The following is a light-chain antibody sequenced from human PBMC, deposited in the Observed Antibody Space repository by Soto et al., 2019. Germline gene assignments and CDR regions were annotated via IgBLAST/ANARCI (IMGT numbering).Light chain of an antibody. CDR2: DAS. J-gene: IGKJ1*01. CDR3: QQFNSYPWT. V-gene: IGKV3-11*01. CDR1: QNIGGY. Sequence: EIVLTQSPGTLSLSPGERATLSCRASQNIGGYLTWYQQKPGQAPRLLIYDASNRATGIPARFSGSGSGTDFTLTISSLQPEDFATYYCQQFNSYPWTFGQGTKVEIK.